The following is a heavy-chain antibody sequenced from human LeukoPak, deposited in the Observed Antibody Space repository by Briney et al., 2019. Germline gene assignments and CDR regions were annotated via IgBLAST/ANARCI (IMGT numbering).Heavy chain of an antibody. V-gene: IGHV4-30-4*02. D-gene: IGHD2-15*01. CDR3: ARVGSGGFFDP. CDR2: IYYSGST. J-gene: IGHJ5*02. CDR1: GGSISSGDYY. Sequence: SETLSLTCTVSGGSISSGDYYWSWIRQPPGKGLEWIGYIYYSGSTYYNPSLKSRVTISVDTSKNQFSLKLSSVTAADTAVYYCARVGSGGFFDPWGQGTLVTVSS.